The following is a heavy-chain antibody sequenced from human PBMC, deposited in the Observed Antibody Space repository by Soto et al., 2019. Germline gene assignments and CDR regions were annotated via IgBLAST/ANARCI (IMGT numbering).Heavy chain of an antibody. D-gene: IGHD2-2*01. CDR1: GGTFSSYA. J-gene: IGHJ4*02. CDR3: ARGPMPSTIAVGRFDF. Sequence: QVQLVQSGAELKKPGSSVKVSCKASGGTFSSYAVSWVRQAPGQGLEWMGGSLPIFGTTNRAQKFQDRVTFPADESTSSAYMELSGLTADDPAMYYCARGPMPSTIAVGRFDFWGQGTLITVSS. V-gene: IGHV1-69*12. CDR2: SLPIFGTT.